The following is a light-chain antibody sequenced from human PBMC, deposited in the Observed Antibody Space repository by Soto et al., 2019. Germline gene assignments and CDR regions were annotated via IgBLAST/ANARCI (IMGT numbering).Light chain of an antibody. CDR1: TGAVTSGHY. J-gene: IGLJ2*01. CDR3: LLSYSGARLV. Sequence: VVTQEPSLTVSPGGTVTLTCGSSTGAVTSGHYPYWFQQKPGQAPRTLIYDTSNKHSWTPARFSGSLLGGKAALTLSGAQPEDEAEYYCLLSYSGARLVFGGGTKLTVL. V-gene: IGLV7-46*01. CDR2: DTS.